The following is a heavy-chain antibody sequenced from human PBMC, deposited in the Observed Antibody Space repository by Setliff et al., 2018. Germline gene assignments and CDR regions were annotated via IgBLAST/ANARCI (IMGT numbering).Heavy chain of an antibody. Sequence: GASVKVSCKASGYTFTGYYMHWVRQAPGQGLEWMGRINPNSGGTNYAQKFQGRVTMTRDTSISTAYMELSRLRSDDTAVYYCARGPPDFVVVPAAAKFDYWGPGTLVTVSS. CDR2: INPNSGGT. V-gene: IGHV1-2*06. CDR1: GYTFTGYY. CDR3: ARGPPDFVVVPAAAKFDY. J-gene: IGHJ4*02. D-gene: IGHD2-2*01.